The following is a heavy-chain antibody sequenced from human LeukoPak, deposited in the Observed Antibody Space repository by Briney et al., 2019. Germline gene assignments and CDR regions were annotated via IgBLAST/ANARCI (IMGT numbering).Heavy chain of an antibody. CDR2: INHSGST. D-gene: IGHD3-10*01. Sequence: PSETLSLTCAVYGGSFSGYYWSWIRQPPGKGLEWIGEINHSGSTNYNPSLMSRVTISVDTSKNQFPLKLSSVTAADTAVYYCARRGSYYKGLNWFDPWGQGTLVTVSS. CDR1: GGSFSGYY. V-gene: IGHV4-34*01. J-gene: IGHJ5*02. CDR3: ARRGSYYKGLNWFDP.